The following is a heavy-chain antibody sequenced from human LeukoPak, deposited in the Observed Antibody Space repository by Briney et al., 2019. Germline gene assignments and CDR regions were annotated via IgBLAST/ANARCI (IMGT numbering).Heavy chain of an antibody. Sequence: PGGSLRLSCAASGFTFSSYWMHWVRQAPGKGLVWVAVISYDGSNKYYADSVKGRFTISRDNSKNTLYLQMNSLRAEDTAVYYCAKEGDILTGYYPPGYFDYWGQGTLVTVSS. CDR3: AKEGDILTGYYPPGYFDY. D-gene: IGHD3-9*01. V-gene: IGHV3-30*18. J-gene: IGHJ4*02. CDR2: ISYDGSNK. CDR1: GFTFSSYW.